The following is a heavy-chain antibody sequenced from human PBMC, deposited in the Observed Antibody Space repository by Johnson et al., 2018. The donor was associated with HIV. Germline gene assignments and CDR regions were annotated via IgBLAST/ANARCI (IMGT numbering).Heavy chain of an antibody. J-gene: IGHJ3*02. Sequence: QVQLVESGGGVVRPGGSLRLSCAASGFTFRDYYMSWIRQAPGKGLEWVSYISTSGSTIYYADSVKGRFTISRDNAKNSLSLQMNSLRAEDTAVYYCATAPYYDFWSGPDAFDIWGQGTMVTVSS. CDR3: ATAPYYDFWSGPDAFDI. V-gene: IGHV3-11*01. D-gene: IGHD3-3*01. CDR2: ISTSGSTI. CDR1: GFTFRDYY.